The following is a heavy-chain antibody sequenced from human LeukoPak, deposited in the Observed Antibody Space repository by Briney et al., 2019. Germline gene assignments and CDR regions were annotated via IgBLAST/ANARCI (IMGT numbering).Heavy chain of an antibody. CDR1: GSTFSSYE. Sequence: GGSLRLSCAASGSTFSSYEMNWVRQAPGKGREWVSYISSSGSTIYYADSVKGRFTISRDNAKNSLYLQMNSLRAEDAAVSYCAGTRRITMVRGAPHWGQGTLVTVSS. J-gene: IGHJ4*02. CDR2: ISSSGSTI. D-gene: IGHD3-10*01. V-gene: IGHV3-48*03. CDR3: AGTRRITMVRGAPH.